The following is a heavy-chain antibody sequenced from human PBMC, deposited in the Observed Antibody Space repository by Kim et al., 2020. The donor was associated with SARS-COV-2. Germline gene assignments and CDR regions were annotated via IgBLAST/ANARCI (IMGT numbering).Heavy chain of an antibody. J-gene: IGHJ4*02. CDR2: ISYDGSNK. D-gene: IGHD1-26*01. CDR3: AKSSQRSYYGWGVFDY. CDR1: GFTFSSYG. V-gene: IGHV3-30*18. Sequence: GGSLRLSCAASGFTFSSYGMHWVRQAPGKGLEWVAVISYDGSNKYYADSVKGRFTISRDNSKNTLYLQMNSLRAEDTAVYYCAKSSQRSYYGWGVFDYWGQGTLVTVSS.